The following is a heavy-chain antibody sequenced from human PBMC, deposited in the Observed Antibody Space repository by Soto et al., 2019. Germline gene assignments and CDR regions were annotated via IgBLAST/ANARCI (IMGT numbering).Heavy chain of an antibody. CDR3: ARGQDDFWSGYYW. CDR1: GFTSSSYA. CDR2: ISYDGSNK. D-gene: IGHD3-3*01. J-gene: IGHJ4*02. Sequence: GGSLRLSCAASGFTSSSYAMHWVRQAPGKGLEWVAVISYDGSNKYYADSVKGRFTISRDNSKNTLYLQMNSLRAEDTAVYYCARGQDDFWSGYYWWGQGTLVTVSS. V-gene: IGHV3-30-3*01.